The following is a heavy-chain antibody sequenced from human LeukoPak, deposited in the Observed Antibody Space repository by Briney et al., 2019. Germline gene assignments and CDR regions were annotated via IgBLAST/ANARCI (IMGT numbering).Heavy chain of an antibody. Sequence: ASVKVSCKASGYTFTGYYIHWVRQAPGQGLEWMGWINPNSGDTNYTHKFQGRVTMTRDTSIFTAYMELSRLRSDDTAVYYCARGFTSGWYYPEFDPWGQGTLVTVSS. J-gene: IGHJ5*02. D-gene: IGHD6-19*01. V-gene: IGHV1-2*02. CDR2: INPNSGDT. CDR1: GYTFTGYY. CDR3: ARGFTSGWYYPEFDP.